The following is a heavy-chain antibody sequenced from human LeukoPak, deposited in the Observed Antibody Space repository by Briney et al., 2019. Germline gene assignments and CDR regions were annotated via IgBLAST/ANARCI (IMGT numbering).Heavy chain of an antibody. Sequence: GGSLRLSCAVSGFTLSGYWMYWVRQSPGKGLAWVSRIDTDGSTTTYADTVKGRFTISRDNAKNTLYLQMDSLRVDDTAVYYCARVGVGATFDYWGQGTLVTVSS. D-gene: IGHD1-26*01. V-gene: IGHV3-74*01. CDR3: ARVGVGATFDY. CDR1: GFTLSGYW. J-gene: IGHJ4*02. CDR2: IDTDGSTT.